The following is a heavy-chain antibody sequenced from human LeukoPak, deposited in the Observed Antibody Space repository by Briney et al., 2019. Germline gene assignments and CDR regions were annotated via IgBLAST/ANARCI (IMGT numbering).Heavy chain of an antibody. J-gene: IGHJ4*02. CDR2: INHSGST. D-gene: IGHD6-13*01. V-gene: IGHV4-34*01. CDR3: ARADSSSWRL. CDR1: GGSFSGYY. Sequence: SETLSLTCAVYGGSFSGYYWSWIRQPPGKGLEWIGEINHSGSTNYNPSLKSRVTTSVDTSKNQFSLKLSSVTAADTAVYYCARADSSSWRLWGQGTLVTVSS.